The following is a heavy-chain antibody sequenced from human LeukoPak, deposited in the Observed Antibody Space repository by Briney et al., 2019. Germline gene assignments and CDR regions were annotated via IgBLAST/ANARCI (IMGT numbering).Heavy chain of an antibody. V-gene: IGHV1-69*13. CDR2: IFPLFETT. J-gene: IGHJ4*02. CDR1: GGTFNNYA. Sequence: GASVKVSCKASGGTFNNYAINWVRQAPGQGLEWMGGIFPLFETTNYAQGFRGRVTITADDSTSTAYMELNSLRTEDTAVYYCARGRESLGHYFHFWGQGTLVTVSS. CDR3: ARGRESLGHYFHF. D-gene: IGHD3/OR15-3a*01.